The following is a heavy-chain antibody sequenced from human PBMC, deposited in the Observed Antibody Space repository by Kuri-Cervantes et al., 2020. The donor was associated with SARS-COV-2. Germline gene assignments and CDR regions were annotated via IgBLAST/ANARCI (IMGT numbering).Heavy chain of an antibody. CDR2: ISSSSSYI. CDR1: EFTFSSYS. J-gene: IGHJ4*01. Sequence: GESLKISCAASEFTFSSYSMNWVCQAPGKGLEWVSSISSSSSYIYYAYSVKGRLTITRDNATSSQYLQMNSLRAEDTAVYYCARVKQWLGRGGVVVDYWGQGTLVTVSS. D-gene: IGHD6-19*01. V-gene: IGHV3-21*01. CDR3: ARVKQWLGRGGVVVDY.